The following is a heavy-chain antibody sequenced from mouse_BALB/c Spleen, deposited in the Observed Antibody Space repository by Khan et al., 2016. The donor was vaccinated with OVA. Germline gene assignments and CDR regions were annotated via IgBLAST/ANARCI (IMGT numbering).Heavy chain of an antibody. CDR1: GYSITSDYA. V-gene: IGHV3-2*02. CDR3: ARGRAY. J-gene: IGHJ3*01. CDR2: ITYSGST. D-gene: IGHD3-3*01. Sequence: QLQESGPGLVKPSQSLSLTCTVTGYSITSDYAWNWIRQFPGNKLEWMGYITYSGSTSYTPSLKSRFSITRDTSKNQFFLQLNSLTTEDTATXYCARGRAYWGQGTLVTVSA.